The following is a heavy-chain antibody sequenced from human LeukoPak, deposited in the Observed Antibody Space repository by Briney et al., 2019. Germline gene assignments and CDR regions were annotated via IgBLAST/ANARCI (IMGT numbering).Heavy chain of an antibody. CDR3: ARGGTTREGFDY. CDR1: GGSISTYY. D-gene: IGHD4-11*01. V-gene: IGHV4-59*01. Sequence: SETLSLTCTVSGGSISTYYWNWIRQPPGKGLEWIGNIYYSGSTNYNPSLKSRVTISVDTSKKQLSLKLSSVTAADTAVYYCARGGTTREGFDYWGQGTLVTVSS. J-gene: IGHJ4*02. CDR2: IYYSGST.